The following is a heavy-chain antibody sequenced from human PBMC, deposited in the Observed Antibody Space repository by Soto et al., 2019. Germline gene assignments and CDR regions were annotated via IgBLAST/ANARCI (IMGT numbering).Heavy chain of an antibody. J-gene: IGHJ3*02. Sequence: QVQLVQSVAEVKKPGSSVKVSCKASGGTFSSYAISWVRKAPGQGLEWMGGIIPIFGTANYAQKFQGRVTITADESTSTADMELSSLRTADKAEYYCARSLAGGSHNAFDIWGQGTMVTVSS. CDR2: IIPIFGTA. CDR1: GGTFSSYA. CDR3: ARSLAGGSHNAFDI. D-gene: IGHD1-26*01. V-gene: IGHV1-69*01.